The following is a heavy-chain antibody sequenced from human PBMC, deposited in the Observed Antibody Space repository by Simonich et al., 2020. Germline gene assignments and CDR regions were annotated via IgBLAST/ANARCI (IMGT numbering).Heavy chain of an antibody. D-gene: IGHD2-15*01. CDR3: ARHKGYCSGGSCYSHWYFDL. J-gene: IGHJ2*01. CDR2: IYYSRST. V-gene: IGHV4-39*01. CDR1: GGSISSSSYY. Sequence: QLQLQESGPGLVKPSETLSLTCTVSGGSISSSSYYWGWIRQPPGKGLEWIGRIYYSRSTYYTPSLKGSVTISVDTSKNQFSLKLSSVTAADTAVYYWARHKGYCSGGSCYSHWYFDLWGRGTLVTVSS.